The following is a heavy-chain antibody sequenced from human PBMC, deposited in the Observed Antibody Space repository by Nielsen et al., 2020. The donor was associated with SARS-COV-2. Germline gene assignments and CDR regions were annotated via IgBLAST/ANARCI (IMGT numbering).Heavy chain of an antibody. Sequence: GESLKISCAASGFTFSSYWMSWFRQAPGKGLEWVGFIRSKAYGGTTEYAASVKGRFTISRDDSKSIAYLQMNSLKTEDTAVYYCTRALLRFNWFDPWGQGTLVTVSS. V-gene: IGHV3-49*03. J-gene: IGHJ5*02. CDR3: TRALLRFNWFDP. CDR2: IRSKAYGGTT. CDR1: GFTFSSYW. D-gene: IGHD5/OR15-5a*01.